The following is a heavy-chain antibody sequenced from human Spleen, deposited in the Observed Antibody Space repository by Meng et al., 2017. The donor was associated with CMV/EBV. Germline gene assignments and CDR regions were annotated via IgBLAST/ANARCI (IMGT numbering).Heavy chain of an antibody. J-gene: IGHJ4*02. CDR1: GYSFTSFG. Sequence: ASVKVSCKASGYSFTSFGFSWVRQAPGQGLEWMGWISAYNGNTKFAQKFQGRVTMTRDTSTTTVYLDLTSLTSGDTAMYYCARDTPGEDKWDWGQGTLVTVSS. V-gene: IGHV1-18*01. CDR2: ISAYNGNT. D-gene: IGHD2-15*01. CDR3: ARDTPGEDKWD.